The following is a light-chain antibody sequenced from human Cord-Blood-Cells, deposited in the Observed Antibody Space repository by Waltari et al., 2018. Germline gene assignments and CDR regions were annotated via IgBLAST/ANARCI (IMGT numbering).Light chain of an antibody. J-gene: IGLJ2*01. CDR3: QSADSSGTYVV. Sequence: SYELTQPPSVSVSPGQTARITCSGDALPKQYAYRYQQKPGQAPVLVIYNDSERPSGIPERFSGSSSGTTVTLTISGVQAEDEADYYCQSADSSGTYVVFGGGTKLTVL. V-gene: IGLV3-25*03. CDR1: ALPKQY. CDR2: NDS.